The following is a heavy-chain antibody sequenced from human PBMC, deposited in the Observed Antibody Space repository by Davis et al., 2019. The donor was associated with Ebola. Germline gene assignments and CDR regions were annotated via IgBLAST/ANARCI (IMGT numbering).Heavy chain of an antibody. V-gene: IGHV4-34*01. CDR2: INHSGST. D-gene: IGHD3-22*01. CDR3: ARGGRKYYYDSSGYYYYYYGMDV. J-gene: IGHJ6*02. CDR1: GGSFSGYY. Sequence: SETLSLTCVVYGGSFSGYYWSWLRQPPGKGLEWIGEINHSGSTNYNPSLKSRVTISVDTSKNQFSLKLSSVTAADTAVYYCARGGRKYYYDSSGYYYYYYGMDVWGQGTTVTVSS.